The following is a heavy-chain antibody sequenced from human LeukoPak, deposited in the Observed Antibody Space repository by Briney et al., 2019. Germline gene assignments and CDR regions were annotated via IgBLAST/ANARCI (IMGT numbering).Heavy chain of an antibody. CDR1: GFTFSSYA. V-gene: IGHV3-23*01. Sequence: GGSLRLSCAASGFTFSSYAMSWVRQAPGKGLEWVSAISGSGGSTYYADSVKGRFTISRDNSKNTLYLQMNSLRAEDTAVYYCAKSQDIVVVPAAMSGFDYYYYYGMDVWGQGTTVTVSS. J-gene: IGHJ6*02. D-gene: IGHD2-2*01. CDR2: ISGSGGST. CDR3: AKSQDIVVVPAAMSGFDYYYYYGMDV.